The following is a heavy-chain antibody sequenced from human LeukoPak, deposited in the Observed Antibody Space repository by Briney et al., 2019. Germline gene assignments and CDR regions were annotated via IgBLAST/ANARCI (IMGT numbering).Heavy chain of an antibody. V-gene: IGHV1-69*04. CDR1: GGTFSSYA. Sequence: ASVKVSCKASGGTFSSYAISWVRQAPGQGLEWMGRIIPILGIANYAQKFQGRVTITADKSTSTAYMELSSLRSEDTAVYHCARDLQARVALYSPDFWSQGTLVTVSS. J-gene: IGHJ4*02. CDR2: IIPILGIA. D-gene: IGHD2-21*01. CDR3: ARDLQARVALYSPDF.